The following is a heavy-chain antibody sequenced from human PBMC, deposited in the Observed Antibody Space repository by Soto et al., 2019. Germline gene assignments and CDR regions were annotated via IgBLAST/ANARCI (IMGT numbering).Heavy chain of an antibody. CDR2: ISGSGGST. CDR3: AKDQYYDFWSGYSDFDY. Sequence: GGSLRLSCAASGFTFSSYAMSWVRQAPGKGLEWVSAISGSGGSTYYADSVKGRFTISRDNSKNTLYLQMNSLRAEDTAVYYCAKDQYYDFWSGYSDFDYWGQGTLVTVSS. V-gene: IGHV3-23*01. D-gene: IGHD3-3*01. CDR1: GFTFSSYA. J-gene: IGHJ4*02.